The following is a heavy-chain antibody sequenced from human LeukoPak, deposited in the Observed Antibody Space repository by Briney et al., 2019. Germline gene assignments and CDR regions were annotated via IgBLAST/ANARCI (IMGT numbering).Heavy chain of an antibody. J-gene: IGHJ4*02. V-gene: IGHV3-21*01. CDR2: ISGSSSYI. Sequence: GGSLRLSCAASGFXFSSYTITWVRQAPGKGLEWVSFISGSSSYINYADAVKGRFTISRDNAKNSLYLQMNSLRADDTAVYYCARDRPYDYWGQGTLVTVSS. CDR1: GFXFSSYT. CDR3: ARDRPYDY.